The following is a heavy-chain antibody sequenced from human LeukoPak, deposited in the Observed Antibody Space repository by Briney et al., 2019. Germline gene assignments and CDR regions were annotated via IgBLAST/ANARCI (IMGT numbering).Heavy chain of an antibody. CDR1: GFTFSNYY. D-gene: IGHD3-10*01. V-gene: IGHV3-7*01. CDR2: IKRDGIEK. J-gene: IGHJ4*02. CDR3: GSRSGGF. Sequence: PGGSLRLSCAASGFTFSNYYMSWVRQAPGKGLEWVANIKRDGIEKHYVDSVKGRFTISRDNAKNSLYLQMNGLRADDTAVYCGSRSGGFWGQGTLVTVSS.